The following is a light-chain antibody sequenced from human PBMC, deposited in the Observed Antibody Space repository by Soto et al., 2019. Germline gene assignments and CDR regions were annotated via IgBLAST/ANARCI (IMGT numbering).Light chain of an antibody. J-gene: IGKJ4*02. CDR2: AAS. CDR3: HQSYSTSQT. Sequence: DIRMTQSPSSLSASVGDRVTITCRANQSVSDYLNWYQQKPGKVPKLLIYAASSLRSGVPARISGSGSGTDFTLTISSLPHEDFASYYCHQSYSTSQTFGGGTKVDIK. V-gene: IGKV1-39*01. CDR1: QSVSDY.